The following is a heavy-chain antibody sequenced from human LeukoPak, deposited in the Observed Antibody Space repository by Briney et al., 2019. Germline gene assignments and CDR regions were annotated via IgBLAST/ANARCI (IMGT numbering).Heavy chain of an antibody. J-gene: IGHJ6*03. D-gene: IGHD3-3*01. CDR1: GFTFSSYG. CDR3: ARATFWSGYQRDSWYMDV. Sequence: GGSLRLSCAASGFTFSSYGMHWVRQAPGKGLEWVAVIWYDGSNKYYADSVKGRFTISRDNSKNTLYLQMKSLRAEDTAVYYCARATFWSGYQRDSWYMDVWGKGTTVTVSS. CDR2: IWYDGSNK. V-gene: IGHV3-33*01.